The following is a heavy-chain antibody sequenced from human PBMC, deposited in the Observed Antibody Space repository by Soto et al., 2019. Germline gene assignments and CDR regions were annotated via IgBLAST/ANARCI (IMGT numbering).Heavy chain of an antibody. CDR2: ISAYNGNT. CDR3: ARDRGPELFVVVAATVYYFDY. J-gene: IGHJ4*02. CDR1: GYTFTSYG. Sequence: SVKVSCKASGYTFTSYGISWVRQAPGQGLEWMGWISAYNGNTNYAQKLQGRVTMTTDASTSTAYMELRSLRSDDTAVYYCARDRGPELFVVVAATVYYFDYWGQGTLVTVSS. D-gene: IGHD2-15*01. V-gene: IGHV1-18*04.